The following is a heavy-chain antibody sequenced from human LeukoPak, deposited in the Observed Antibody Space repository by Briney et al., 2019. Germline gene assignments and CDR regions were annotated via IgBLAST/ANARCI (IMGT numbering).Heavy chain of an antibody. CDR2: INERGTDS. CDR3: VRAETLLPLDW. J-gene: IGHJ4*02. CDR1: GFTFSGHW. V-gene: IGHV3-74*03. Sequence: GGSLRPSCTASGFTFSGHWIHWVRQAPGMGLVWVSRINERGTDSMYAESVKGRFTISRDNAKNTVYLQMNSLRAEDTAVYYCVRAETLLPLDWWGQGTLVTVSS.